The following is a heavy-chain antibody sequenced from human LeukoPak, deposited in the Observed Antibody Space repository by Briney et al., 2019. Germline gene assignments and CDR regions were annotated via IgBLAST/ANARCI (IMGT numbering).Heavy chain of an antibody. V-gene: IGHV3-21*01. Sequence: GGSLRLSCATSGFSFSNAWMNWVRQAPGKGLEWVSSISSSSSYIYYADSVKGRFTISRDNAKNSLYLQMNSLRAEDTAVYYCARDGAYCSSTSCYHYGMDVWGQGTTVTVSS. D-gene: IGHD2-2*01. J-gene: IGHJ6*02. CDR2: ISSSSSYI. CDR1: GFSFSNAW. CDR3: ARDGAYCSSTSCYHYGMDV.